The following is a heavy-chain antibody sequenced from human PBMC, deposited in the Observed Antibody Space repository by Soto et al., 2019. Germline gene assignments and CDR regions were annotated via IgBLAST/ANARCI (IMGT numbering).Heavy chain of an antibody. CDR3: ARRPMGSIWSLHY. D-gene: IGHD6-13*01. CDR2: INPSGGST. V-gene: IGHV1-46*01. Sequence: ASVKVSCKAFGYTFTNSFIHWVRQAPGQGLEWVGIINPSGGSTNYAQKFQGRVTLTRDTSASTVYMELSSLRSEDTAIYYCARRPMGSIWSLHYWGQGTLVTVSS. J-gene: IGHJ4*02. CDR1: GYTFTNSF.